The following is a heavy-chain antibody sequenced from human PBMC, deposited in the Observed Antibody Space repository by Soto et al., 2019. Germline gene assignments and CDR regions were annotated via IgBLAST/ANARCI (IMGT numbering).Heavy chain of an antibody. CDR3: AHKGGGDRILDY. D-gene: IGHD3-16*01. Sequence: QITLKESGPTLVKPTQTLTLTCTFSGFSLSTSGVGVGWIRQPPGKALEWVALIYWDDAKEYSPSLKSRLTTTKAPPKNHAALTMTNMDPVDTATYFRAHKGGGDRILDYWGQGTLVTVSS. CDR2: IYWDDAK. V-gene: IGHV2-5*02. CDR1: GFSLSTSGVG. J-gene: IGHJ4*02.